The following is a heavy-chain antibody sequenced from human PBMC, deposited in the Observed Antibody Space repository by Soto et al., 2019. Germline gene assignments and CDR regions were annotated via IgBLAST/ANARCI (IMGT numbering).Heavy chain of an antibody. CDR1: GGSISSYY. CDR2: IYYSGST. V-gene: IGHV4-59*08. D-gene: IGHD6-19*01. J-gene: IGHJ4*02. CDR3: ARLYSSGWYYFDY. Sequence: SETLSLTCTVSGGSISSYYWRWIRQPPGKGLEWIGYIYYSGSTNYNPSLKSRVTISVDTSKNQFSLKLSSVTAADTAVYYCARLYSSGWYYFDYWGQGTLVTVSS.